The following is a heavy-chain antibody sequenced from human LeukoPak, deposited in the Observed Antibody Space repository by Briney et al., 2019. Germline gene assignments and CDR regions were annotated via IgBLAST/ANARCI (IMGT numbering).Heavy chain of an antibody. D-gene: IGHD5-24*01. V-gene: IGHV1-69*01. CDR1: GGTFSSYA. J-gene: IGHJ4*02. Sequence: SVKVSCKASGGTFSSYAISWMRQAPGQGLEWMGGIIPIFGTANYAQKFQGRATITADESTSTAYMELSSLRSEVTAVYYCAGEGDGYQYYFDYWGQGTLVSVSS. CDR3: AGEGDGYQYYFDY. CDR2: IIPIFGTA.